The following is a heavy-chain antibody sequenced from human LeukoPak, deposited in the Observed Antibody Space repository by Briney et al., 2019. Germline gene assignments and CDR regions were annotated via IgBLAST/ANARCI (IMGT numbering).Heavy chain of an antibody. J-gene: IGHJ6*03. D-gene: IGHD3-10*01. CDR2: IYSGGST. CDR3: ASGSGSYRTPYYYMDV. V-gene: IGHV3-53*01. CDR1: GFTVSSNY. Sequence: GGSPRLSCAASGFTVSSNYMSWVRQAPGKGLEWVSVIYSGGSTYYADSVKGRFTISRDNSKNALYLQMNSLRAEDTAVYYCASGSGSYRTPYYYMDVWGTGTTVNVSS.